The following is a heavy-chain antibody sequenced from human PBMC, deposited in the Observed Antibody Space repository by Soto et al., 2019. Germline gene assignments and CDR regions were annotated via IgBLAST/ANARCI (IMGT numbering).Heavy chain of an antibody. CDR1: GYTFTGYY. CDR3: ARDQYSSSWTVLLDY. Sequence: GASVKVSCKASGYTFTGYYMHWVRQAPGQGLEWMGWINPNSGGTNYAQKFQGWVTMTRDTSISTAYMELSRLRSDDTAVYYCARDQYSSSWTVLLDYWGQGTLVTVSS. J-gene: IGHJ4*02. V-gene: IGHV1-2*04. D-gene: IGHD6-13*01. CDR2: INPNSGGT.